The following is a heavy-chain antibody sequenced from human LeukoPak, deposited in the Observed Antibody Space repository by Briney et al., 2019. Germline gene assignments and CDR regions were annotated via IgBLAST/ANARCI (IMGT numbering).Heavy chain of an antibody. V-gene: IGHV3-48*03. D-gene: IGHD3-10*01. CDR3: ARDRGTGSNSPYYFDY. J-gene: IGHJ4*02. CDR1: GFTLSSYE. CDR2: ISRSGSTI. Sequence: PGGSLRLSCVASGFTLSSYEMNWVRQAPGKGLEWVSHISRSGSTIYYADSVKGRFTISRDNAKNSLYLQMNSLRAEDTAVYYCARDRGTGSNSPYYFDYWGQGTLVTVSS.